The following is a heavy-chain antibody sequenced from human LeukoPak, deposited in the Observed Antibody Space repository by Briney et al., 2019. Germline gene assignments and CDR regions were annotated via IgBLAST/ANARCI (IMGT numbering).Heavy chain of an antibody. D-gene: IGHD5-12*01. CDR3: AKAYVDIVATPPADY. CDR2: ISYDGSNK. CDR1: GFTFSSYA. V-gene: IGHV3-30*18. J-gene: IGHJ4*02. Sequence: GGSLRLSCAASGFTFSSYAMSWVRQAPGKGLEWVAVISYDGSNKYYADSVKGRFTISRDNSKNTLYLQMNSLRAEDTAVYYCAKAYVDIVATPPADYWGQGTLVTVSS.